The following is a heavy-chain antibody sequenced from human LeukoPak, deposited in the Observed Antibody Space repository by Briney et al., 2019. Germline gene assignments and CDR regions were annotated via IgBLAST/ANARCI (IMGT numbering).Heavy chain of an antibody. Sequence: SETLSLTGTVSGGSISSYYWSWIQQPPGKGLEWIGYIYYSGSTNYNPSLKSRVTISVDTSKNQFSLKLSSVTAADTAVYYCAREMAGRYVAFDIWGQGTMVTVSS. D-gene: IGHD6-19*01. V-gene: IGHV4-59*01. CDR3: AREMAGRYVAFDI. J-gene: IGHJ3*02. CDR1: GGSISSYY. CDR2: IYYSGST.